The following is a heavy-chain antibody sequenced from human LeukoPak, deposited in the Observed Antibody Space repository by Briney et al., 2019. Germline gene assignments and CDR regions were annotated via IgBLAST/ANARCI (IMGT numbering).Heavy chain of an antibody. CDR2: IYPGDSDT. D-gene: IGHD5-24*01. CDR1: GYSFTSYW. V-gene: IGHV5-51*01. J-gene: IGHJ3*02. Sequence: GESLKISCKGSGYSFTSYWIAWVRQMPGKGLEWMGIIYPGDSDTRYSPSFQGQVTISADKSFSTAYLQWSSLKASDTAMYYCARARDGYFQDDAFDIWGQGRMVTVSS. CDR3: ARARDGYFQDDAFDI.